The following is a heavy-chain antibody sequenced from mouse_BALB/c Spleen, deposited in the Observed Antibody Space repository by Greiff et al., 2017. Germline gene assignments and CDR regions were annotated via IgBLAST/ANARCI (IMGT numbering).Heavy chain of an antibody. CDR1: GYAFSSYW. J-gene: IGHJ2*01. V-gene: IGHV1-80*01. D-gene: IGHD2-1*01. Sequence: QVQLKESGAELVRPGSSVKISCKASGYAFSSYWMNWVKQRPGQGLEWIGQIYPGDGDTNYNGKFKGKATLTADKSSSTAYMQLSSLTSEDSAVYFCARGEDYGNFFDDWGQGTTLTVSS. CDR2: IYPGDGDT. CDR3: ARGEDYGNFFDD.